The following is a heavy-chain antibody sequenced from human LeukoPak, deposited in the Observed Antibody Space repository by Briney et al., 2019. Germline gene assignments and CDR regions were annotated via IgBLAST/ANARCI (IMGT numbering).Heavy chain of an antibody. CDR2: ISSSSSYI. J-gene: IGHJ4*02. D-gene: IGHD2-15*01. V-gene: IGHV3-21*01. Sequence: PGGSLRLSCAASGFTFSSYSMNWVRQAPGKGLEWVSSISSSSSYIYYADSVKGRFTISRDNAKNSLYLQMNSLRAEDTAVYYCARGYCCGGSCRKLDYWGQGTLVTVSS. CDR3: ARGYCCGGSCRKLDY. CDR1: GFTFSSYS.